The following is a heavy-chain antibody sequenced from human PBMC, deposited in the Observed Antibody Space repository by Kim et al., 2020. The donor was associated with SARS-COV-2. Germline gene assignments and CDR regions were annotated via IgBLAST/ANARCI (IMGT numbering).Heavy chain of an antibody. D-gene: IGHD3-22*01. J-gene: IGHJ1*01. CDR2: VYHSGSS. CDR3: ARNPTYYDSSSYFG. Sequence: SETLSLTCTISGYSMTSGYYWGWIRQPPGKGLEWIGSVYHSGSSYYNPSLESRVTISKNTAENQFSLKLSSVTAADTAVYYCARNPTYYDSSSYFGWGQG. CDR1: GYSMTSGYY. V-gene: IGHV4-38-2*02.